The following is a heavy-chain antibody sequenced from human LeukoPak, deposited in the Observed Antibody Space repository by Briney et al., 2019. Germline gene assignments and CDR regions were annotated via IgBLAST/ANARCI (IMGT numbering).Heavy chain of an antibody. D-gene: IGHD3-10*01. CDR2: INHSGST. V-gene: IGHV4-34*01. CDR1: GGSFSGYY. J-gene: IGHJ5*02. CDR3: ARDGFYYASGSYYHNWFDP. Sequence: PSETLSLTCAVYGGSFSGYYWSWIRQPPGKGLEWIGEINHSGSTNYNPSLKSRVTISVDTSKNQFSLKLSSVTAADTAVYYCARDGFYYASGSYYHNWFDPWGRGTLVTVSS.